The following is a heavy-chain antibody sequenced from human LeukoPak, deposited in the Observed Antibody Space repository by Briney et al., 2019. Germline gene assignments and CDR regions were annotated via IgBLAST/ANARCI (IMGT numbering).Heavy chain of an antibody. CDR1: GFTFSSYA. CDR2: ISGSGGST. CDR3: AKDEAAHYYGSGSYER. Sequence: PGGSLRLSCAASGFTFSSYAMSWVRQAPGKGLEWVSAISGSGGSTYYADSVKGRFTISRDSSKNTLYLQMNSLRAEDTAVYYCAKDEAAHYYGSGSYERWGQGTLVTVSS. V-gene: IGHV3-23*01. J-gene: IGHJ4*02. D-gene: IGHD3-10*01.